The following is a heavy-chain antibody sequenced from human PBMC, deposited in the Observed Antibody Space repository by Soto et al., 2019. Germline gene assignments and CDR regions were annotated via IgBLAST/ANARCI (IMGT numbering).Heavy chain of an antibody. CDR3: ARDRENYYDSSGYYHYFDY. CDR2: ISSSSSYT. CDR1: GFTFSDYY. J-gene: IGHJ4*02. D-gene: IGHD3-22*01. V-gene: IGHV3-11*05. Sequence: GGSLRLSCAASGFTFSDYYMSWIRQAPGKGLEWVSYISSSSSYTNYADSVKGRFTISRDNAKNSLYLQMNSLRAEDTAVYYCARDRENYYDSSGYYHYFDYWGQGTLVTVSS.